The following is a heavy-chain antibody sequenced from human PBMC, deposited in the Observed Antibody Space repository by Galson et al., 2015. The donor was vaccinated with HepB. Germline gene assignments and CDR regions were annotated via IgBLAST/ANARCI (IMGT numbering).Heavy chain of an antibody. CDR3: AKEPPTTLSFDY. V-gene: IGHV3-30*02. Sequence: SLRLSCAASGFTFSSYGMDWVRQAPGKGLEWVAFIRYDGSNKYYADSVKGRFTISRDNSKNTLYLQMNSLRGEDTAVYYCAKEPPTTLSFDYWGQGTLVTVSS. CDR1: GFTFSSYG. D-gene: IGHD1-7*01. CDR2: IRYDGSNK. J-gene: IGHJ4*02.